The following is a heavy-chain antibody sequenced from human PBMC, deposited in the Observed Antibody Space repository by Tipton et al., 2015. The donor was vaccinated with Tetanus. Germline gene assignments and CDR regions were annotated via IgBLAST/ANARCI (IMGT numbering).Heavy chain of an antibody. J-gene: IGHJ5*02. Sequence: TLSLTCTVSGGSITSGTYYWGWIRQPPGKGLEWIGNIYYSGSTYYNSPLKSRVTIPLDTSKTQFSLKMTSVTAADTAVYYCARQADNWFDPWGQGTLVAASS. CDR3: ARQADNWFDP. CDR1: GGSITSGTYY. CDR2: IYYSGST. V-gene: IGHV4-39*01.